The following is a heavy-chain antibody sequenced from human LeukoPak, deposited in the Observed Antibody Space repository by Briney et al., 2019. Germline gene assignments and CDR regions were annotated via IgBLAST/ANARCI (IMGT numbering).Heavy chain of an antibody. J-gene: IGHJ4*02. D-gene: IGHD2-15*01. CDR3: AKAGAVVVVAAKYFDY. Sequence: PGGSLRLSCAASGFTFSSYSMNWVRQAPGKGLEWVSSITSSGRYIYYADSVKGRFTISRDNSKNTLYLQMNSLRAEDTAVYYCAKAGAVVVVAAKYFDYWGQGTLVTVSS. CDR1: GFTFSSYS. V-gene: IGHV3-21*04. CDR2: ITSSGRYI.